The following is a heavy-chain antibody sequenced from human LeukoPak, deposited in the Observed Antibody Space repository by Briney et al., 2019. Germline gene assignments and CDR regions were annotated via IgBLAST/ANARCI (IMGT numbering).Heavy chain of an antibody. V-gene: IGHV4-4*02. CDR1: GGSISSSNW. Sequence: SETLSLTCAVSGGSISSSNWWSWVRQPPGKGLEWIGEISDSGSTYYNPSLKSRIIMSVDTSKNQFSLKLNSVTAADTAVYYCAKTAYSNTWRGFYAFDIWGQGTTVTVSS. J-gene: IGHJ3*02. CDR2: ISDSGST. D-gene: IGHD6-13*01. CDR3: AKTAYSNTWRGFYAFDI.